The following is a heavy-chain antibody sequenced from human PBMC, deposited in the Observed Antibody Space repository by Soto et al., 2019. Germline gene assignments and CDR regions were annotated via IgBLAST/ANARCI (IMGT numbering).Heavy chain of an antibody. J-gene: IGHJ4*02. CDR3: AREWSISVAAPGY. Sequence: GGSLRLSCASSGFTFSTYTMYWVRQAPGKGLEWVAGISNNGINTHYADSVKGRFTISRDNSKNTLYVQMNSLGAEDTAVYYCAREWSISVAAPGYWGQGTLVTVSS. D-gene: IGHD6-19*01. CDR2: ISNNGINT. CDR1: GFTFSTYT. V-gene: IGHV3-30-3*01.